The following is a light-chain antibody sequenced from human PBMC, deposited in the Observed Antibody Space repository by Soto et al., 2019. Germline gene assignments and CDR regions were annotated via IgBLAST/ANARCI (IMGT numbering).Light chain of an antibody. CDR2: DAS. CDR1: QGISNN. Sequence: DIQMTQSPSSLSASVGDRVTITCRASQGISNNLIWYQQKPGKAPKLLIYDASNLETGVPSRFSGSGSGTDFTFTISSLQPEDIATYYCQQYDNLPYTFGQGTKLEIK. CDR3: QQYDNLPYT. V-gene: IGKV1-33*01. J-gene: IGKJ2*01.